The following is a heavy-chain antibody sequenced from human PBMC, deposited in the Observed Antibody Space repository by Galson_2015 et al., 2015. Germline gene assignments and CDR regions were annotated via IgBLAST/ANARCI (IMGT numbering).Heavy chain of an antibody. V-gene: IGHV3-48*02. CDR3: AINYISSST. J-gene: IGHJ5*02. D-gene: IGHD6-6*01. Sequence: SLRLSCAASGFAFSSSRMNWVRQAPGKGLEWVSYISSGGRTIYYADSVKGRFTVSRDNAKDSLYLQMNSLRDEDTAVYYCAINYISSSTWGQGTLVTVSS. CDR2: ISSGGRTI. CDR1: GFAFSSSR.